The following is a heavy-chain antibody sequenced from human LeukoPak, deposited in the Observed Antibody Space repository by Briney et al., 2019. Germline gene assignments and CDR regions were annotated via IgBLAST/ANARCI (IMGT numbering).Heavy chain of an antibody. J-gene: IGHJ4*02. V-gene: IGHV3-30*04. CDR3: ARDLRENEKWFGEPSPFDY. CDR1: GFTFSSYA. Sequence: PGRSLRLSCAASGFTFSSYAMHWVRQAPGKGLEWVAVISYDGSNKYYPDSAKGRFTISRDNSKNTLFLQMNSLRAEDTAVYYCARDLRENEKWFGEPSPFDYWGQGTLVTVSS. CDR2: ISYDGSNK. D-gene: IGHD3-10*01.